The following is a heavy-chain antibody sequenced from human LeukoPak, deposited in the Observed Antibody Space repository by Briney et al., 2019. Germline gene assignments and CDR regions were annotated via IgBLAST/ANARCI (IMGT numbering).Heavy chain of an antibody. D-gene: IGHD5-12*01. CDR1: GGSISSSSYY. J-gene: IGHJ4*02. Sequence: SETLSLTCTVSGGSISSSSYYWGWIRQPPGKGLEWIGSIYYSGSTYYNPSLKSRVTISVDTSKNQFSLKLSSVTAADTAVYYCARHEGRGVATPFDYWGQGTLVTVST. CDR2: IYYSGST. V-gene: IGHV4-39*01. CDR3: ARHEGRGVATPFDY.